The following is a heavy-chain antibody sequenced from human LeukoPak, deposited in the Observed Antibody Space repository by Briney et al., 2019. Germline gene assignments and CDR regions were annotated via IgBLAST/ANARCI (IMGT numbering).Heavy chain of an antibody. CDR3: ARSDGGYCSGGSCLNWFDP. J-gene: IGHJ5*02. CDR2: IYYSGST. Sequence: KPSETLSLTCTVSGGSISSSSYYWGWIRQPPGKGLEWIGYIYYSGSTYYNPSLKSRVTISVDTSKNQFSLKLSSVTAADTAVYYCARSDGGYCSGGSCLNWFDPRGQGTLVTVSS. V-gene: IGHV4-31*03. D-gene: IGHD2-15*01. CDR1: GGSISSSSYY.